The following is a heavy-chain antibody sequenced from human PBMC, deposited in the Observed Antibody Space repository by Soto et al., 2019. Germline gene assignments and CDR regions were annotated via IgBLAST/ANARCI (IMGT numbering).Heavy chain of an antibody. Sequence: GGSLGLSCAASGFTFSSYGMHWVRQAPGKGLEWVAVIWYDGSNKYYADSVKGRFTISRDNSKNTLYLQMNSLRAEDTAVYYCARDLYCSSTSCYYYYYYGMDVWGQGTTVTVSS. J-gene: IGHJ6*02. CDR2: IWYDGSNK. V-gene: IGHV3-33*01. CDR3: ARDLYCSSTSCYYYYYYGMDV. D-gene: IGHD2-2*01. CDR1: GFTFSSYG.